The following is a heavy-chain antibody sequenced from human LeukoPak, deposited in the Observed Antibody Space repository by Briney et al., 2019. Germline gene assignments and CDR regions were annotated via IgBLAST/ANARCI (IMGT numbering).Heavy chain of an antibody. J-gene: IGHJ3*02. D-gene: IGHD3-9*01. Sequence: ASVKVSCKASGYTFTSYGIIWVRQAPGQGLEWMGWISAYNGNTNYAQKLQGRVTMTTDTSTSTAYMELRSLRSDDTAVYYCARSSTQLTYYDILTGYYKGAFDIWGQGTMVTVSS. CDR2: ISAYNGNT. CDR1: GYTFTSYG. V-gene: IGHV1-18*01. CDR3: ARSSTQLTYYDILTGYYKGAFDI.